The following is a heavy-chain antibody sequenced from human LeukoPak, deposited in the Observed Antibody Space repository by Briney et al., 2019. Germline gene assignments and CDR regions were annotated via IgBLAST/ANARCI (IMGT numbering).Heavy chain of an antibody. Sequence: GESLKISCKGSGYSFTSYWIGWVRQMPGKGLEWMGIIYPGDSDTRYSPSFQGQVTISADKSISTAYLQWSSLKASDTAMYYCARLSGYDYITAAFDIWGQGTMVTVSS. CDR2: IYPGDSDT. D-gene: IGHD5-12*01. CDR1: GYSFTSYW. J-gene: IGHJ3*02. V-gene: IGHV5-51*01. CDR3: ARLSGYDYITAAFDI.